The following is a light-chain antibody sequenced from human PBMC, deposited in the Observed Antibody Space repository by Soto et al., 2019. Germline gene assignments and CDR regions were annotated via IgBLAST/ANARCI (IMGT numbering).Light chain of an antibody. Sequence: EIVLTQSPATLSLSPGERATLSCRASQSVSSYLAWYQQKPGQAPRLLIYDTSNRATGIPARFSGSGSGPDFTLTIRSLEPEDFAVYYCQQRGDGPPSMYTFGQGTKLEI. V-gene: IGKV3-11*01. CDR1: QSVSSY. CDR3: QQRGDGPPSMYT. CDR2: DTS. J-gene: IGKJ2*01.